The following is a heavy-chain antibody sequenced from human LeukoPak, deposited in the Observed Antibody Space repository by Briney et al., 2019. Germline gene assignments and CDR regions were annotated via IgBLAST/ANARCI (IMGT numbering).Heavy chain of an antibody. Sequence: GGSLRLSCAASGFTFGSYSMNWVRQAPGKGLEWVSSISSSSSYIYYADSVKGRFTISRDNAKNSLYLQMNSLRAEDTAVYYCARLAAAAPPYYYYMDVWGKGTTVTISS. CDR3: ARLAAAAPPYYYYMDV. CDR2: ISSSSSYI. D-gene: IGHD6-13*01. J-gene: IGHJ6*03. CDR1: GFTFGSYS. V-gene: IGHV3-21*01.